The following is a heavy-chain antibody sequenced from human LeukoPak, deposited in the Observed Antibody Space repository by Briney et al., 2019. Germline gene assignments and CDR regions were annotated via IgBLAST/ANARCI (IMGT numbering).Heavy chain of an antibody. D-gene: IGHD3-9*01. V-gene: IGHV4-34*01. CDR2: INHSGST. Sequence: SETLSLTCAVYGGSFSGYYWSWIRQPPGKGLEWIGEINHSGSTNYNPSLKSRVTISVDTSKNQFSLKLSSVTAADTAVYYCARDDPLTGRLRVHAFDIWGQGTMVTVSS. CDR3: ARDDPLTGRLRVHAFDI. J-gene: IGHJ3*02. CDR1: GGSFSGYY.